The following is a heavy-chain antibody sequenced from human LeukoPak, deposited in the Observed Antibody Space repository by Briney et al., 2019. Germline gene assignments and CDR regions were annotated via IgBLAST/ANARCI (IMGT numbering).Heavy chain of an antibody. J-gene: IGHJ6*02. CDR2: TYYSGST. CDR1: GGSISSYY. D-gene: IGHD2-15*01. CDR3: ARLGYCSGGSCYRKYYYYGMDV. V-gene: IGHV4-59*01. Sequence: PSETLSLTCTVSGGSISSYYWSWIRQPPGKGLEWIGYTYYSGSTNYNPSLKSRVTISVDTSKNQFSLKLSSVTAADTAVYYCARLGYCSGGSCYRKYYYYGMDVWGQGTTVTVSS.